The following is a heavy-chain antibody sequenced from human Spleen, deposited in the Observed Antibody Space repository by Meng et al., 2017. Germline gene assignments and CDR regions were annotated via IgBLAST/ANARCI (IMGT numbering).Heavy chain of an antibody. J-gene: IGHJ4*02. CDR3: TRERSTYYYDSSGYSGWAYYFDD. D-gene: IGHD3-22*01. CDR1: GFTFGDYA. CDR2: IRSKAYGGTT. V-gene: IGHV3-49*03. Sequence: GGPLRLSGTAPGFTFGDYAMSWFRQAPGKGLEWVGFIRSKAYGGTTEYAASVKGRFTISRDDSKSIAYLQMNSLKTEDTAVYYCTRERSTYYYDSSGYSGWAYYFDDWGQGTLVTVSS.